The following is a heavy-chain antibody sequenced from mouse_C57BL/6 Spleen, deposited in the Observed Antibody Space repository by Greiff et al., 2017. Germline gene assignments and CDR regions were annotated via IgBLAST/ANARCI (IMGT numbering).Heavy chain of an antibody. CDR2: ISYSGST. J-gene: IGHJ2*01. CDR1: GYSITSGYD. CDR3: ASRWLLPFDY. V-gene: IGHV3-1*01. Sequence: DVKLQESGPGMVKPSQSLSLTCTVTGYSITSGYDWHWIRHFPGNKLEWMGYISYSGSTNYNPSLKSRISITHDTSKNHFFLKLNSVTTEDTATYYCASRWLLPFDYWGQGTTLTVSS. D-gene: IGHD2-3*01.